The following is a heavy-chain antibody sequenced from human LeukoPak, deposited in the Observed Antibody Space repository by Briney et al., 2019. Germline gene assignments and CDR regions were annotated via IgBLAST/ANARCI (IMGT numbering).Heavy chain of an antibody. CDR3: ARMYSDYFDY. CDR2: IYSGGST. D-gene: IGHD4-11*01. CDR1: GFTFTTYA. J-gene: IGHJ4*02. V-gene: IGHV3-53*01. Sequence: GGSLRLSCAASGFTFTTYAMSWVRQAPGKGLEWVSVIYSGGSTYYADSVKGRFTISRDNSKNTLYLQMNSLRAEDTAVYYCARMYSDYFDYWGQGTLVTVSS.